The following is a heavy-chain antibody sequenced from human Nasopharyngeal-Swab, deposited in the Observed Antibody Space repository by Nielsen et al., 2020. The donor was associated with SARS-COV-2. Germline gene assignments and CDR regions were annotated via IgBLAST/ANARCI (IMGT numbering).Heavy chain of an antibody. CDR3: ARWTYYYYNMDV. CDR1: GGSISSGDYN. V-gene: IGHV4-30-4*01. D-gene: IGHD3/OR15-3a*01. J-gene: IGHJ6*03. Sequence: LSLTCTVSGGSISSGDYNWSWIRQPPGKGLEWLGYIYYRGSTHYNPSLKSRLTISVDTSKNQFSLKLSSVTAADTAVYYCARWTYYYYNMDVWGKGTTVTVSS. CDR2: IYYRGST.